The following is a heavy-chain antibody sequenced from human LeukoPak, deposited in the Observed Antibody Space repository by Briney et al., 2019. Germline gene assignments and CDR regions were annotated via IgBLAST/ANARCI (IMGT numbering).Heavy chain of an antibody. CDR1: GGSFSGYY. V-gene: IGHV4-59*08. CDR3: ARQGAVAATIDY. D-gene: IGHD6-19*01. CDR2: IYYSGST. Sequence: SETLSLTCAVYGGSFSGYYWSWIRQPPGKGLEWIGYIYYSGSTNYNPSLKSRVTISVDTSKNQFSLKLSSVTAADTAVYYCARQGAVAATIDYWGQGTLVTVSS. J-gene: IGHJ4*02.